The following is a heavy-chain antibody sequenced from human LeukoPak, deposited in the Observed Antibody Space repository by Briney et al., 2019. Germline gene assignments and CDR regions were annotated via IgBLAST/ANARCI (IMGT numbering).Heavy chain of an antibody. CDR2: IYYSGYT. Sequence: SETLSLTCTVSGGSISSYYWSWIRQPPERGLEWIGYIYYSGYTNYNPSLKSRVTISVDTSKNQFSLKLSSVTAADTAVYYCARTTTVRGTYYMDVWGKGTTVTISS. CDR3: ARTTTVRGTYYMDV. D-gene: IGHD3-10*01. J-gene: IGHJ6*03. V-gene: IGHV4-59*01. CDR1: GGSISSYY.